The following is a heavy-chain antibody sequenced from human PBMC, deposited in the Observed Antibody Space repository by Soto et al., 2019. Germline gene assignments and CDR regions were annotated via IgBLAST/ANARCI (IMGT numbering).Heavy chain of an antibody. V-gene: IGHV4-31*03. Sequence: NPSETLSLTCTVSGGSVSSGAYYWSWIRQHPGQGLEWIGYIDYSGSAYYNPSLKSRVTISKDTSKNQFSLKMSSVTAADTAVYYCARGAAAPPIDYWGQGALVTVSS. J-gene: IGHJ4*02. D-gene: IGHD6-13*01. CDR3: ARGAAAPPIDY. CDR1: GGSVSSGAYY. CDR2: IDYSGSA.